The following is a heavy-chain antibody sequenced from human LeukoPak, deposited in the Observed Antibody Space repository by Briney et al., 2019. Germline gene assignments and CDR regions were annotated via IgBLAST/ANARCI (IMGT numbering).Heavy chain of an antibody. CDR2: VYYSGST. CDR1: GGSISSHY. J-gene: IGHJ4*02. D-gene: IGHD6-19*01. CDR3: ARQSSGWYSEV. Sequence: SETLSLTCTVSGGSISSHYWSWIRQPPGKGLEWIGNVYYSGSTNYNPSLKSRVTISVDTSKNQFSLKLSSVTAADTAVYYCARQSSGWYSEVWGQGTLVTVSP. V-gene: IGHV4-59*08.